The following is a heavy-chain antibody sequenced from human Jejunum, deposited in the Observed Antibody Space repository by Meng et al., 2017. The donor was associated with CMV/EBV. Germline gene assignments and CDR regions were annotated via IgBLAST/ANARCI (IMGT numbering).Heavy chain of an antibody. V-gene: IGHV3-23*01. D-gene: IGHD6-6*01. J-gene: IGHJ4*02. CDR1: GFTFSSNA. CDR2: IGSGGAST. Sequence: SGFTFSSNAMNWVRQAPGKGLGWVSTIGSGGASTYYADSVRGRFTISRDDSKDTVYLQMNSLRPEDTAEYFCAKRNGFSSSGGFDYWGQGTLVTVSS. CDR3: AKRNGFSSSGGFDY.